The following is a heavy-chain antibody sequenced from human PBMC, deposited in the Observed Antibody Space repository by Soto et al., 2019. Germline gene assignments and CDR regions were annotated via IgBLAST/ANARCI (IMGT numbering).Heavy chain of an antibody. CDR1: GFTFTKAW. CDR2: IKSKTDGGTT. D-gene: IGHD2-21*01. J-gene: IGHJ4*02. Sequence: EVQLVESGGGLVKPGGSLTLSCAASGFTFTKAWMSWVRQAPGKGLEWVGRIKSKTDGGTTDYAAPVKGRFTISRDDSKNTLYVQMNSLKTEDTAVYYRTTDTRHGGNSPQLDYWGQGTLVTVSS. CDR3: TTDTRHGGNSPQLDY. V-gene: IGHV3-15*07.